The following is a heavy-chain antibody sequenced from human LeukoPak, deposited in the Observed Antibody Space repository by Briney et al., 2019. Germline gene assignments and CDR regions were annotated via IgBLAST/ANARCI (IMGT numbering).Heavy chain of an antibody. D-gene: IGHD3-16*02. CDR3: ARVRGLSYYYYYGMDV. CDR2: MNPNSGNT. J-gene: IGHJ6*02. CDR1: GYTFTSYD. Sequence: ASVKVSCKASGYTFTSYDIIWVRQATGQGLEWMGWMNPNSGNTGYAQKFQGRVTMTRNTSISTAYMELSSLRSEDTAVYYCARVRGLSYYYYYGMDVWGQGTTVTVSS. V-gene: IGHV1-8*01.